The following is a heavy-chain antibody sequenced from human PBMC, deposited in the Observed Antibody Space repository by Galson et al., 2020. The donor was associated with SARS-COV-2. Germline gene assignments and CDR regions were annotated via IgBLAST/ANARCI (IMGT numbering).Heavy chain of an antibody. CDR1: GFTFSSYA. CDR3: ARDLGAVAGIGGYFQH. CDR2: ISYDGNNQ. Sequence: GGSLRLSCEASGFTFSSYAMHWVRQAPGKGLEWVAVISYDGNNQFYAASVKGRFTISRDNSKSALFLQMNSLRPEDTALYYCARDLGAVAGIGGYFQHWGQATLVTVAS. J-gene: IGHJ1*01. V-gene: IGHV3-30*04. D-gene: IGHD6-19*01.